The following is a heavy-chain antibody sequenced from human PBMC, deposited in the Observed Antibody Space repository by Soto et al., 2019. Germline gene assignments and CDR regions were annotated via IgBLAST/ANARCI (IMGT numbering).Heavy chain of an antibody. CDR2: IYYSGST. CDR1: GCSISSYY. CDR3: ARYPYAYFDY. V-gene: IGHV4-59*01. J-gene: IGHJ4*02. Sequence: SETLSLTCTVSGCSISSYYWSWIRQPPGKGLEWIGYIYYSGSTNYNPSLKSRVSISVDTSKNQFSLKLSSVTAADTAVYYCARYPYAYFDYWGQGTLVTVS.